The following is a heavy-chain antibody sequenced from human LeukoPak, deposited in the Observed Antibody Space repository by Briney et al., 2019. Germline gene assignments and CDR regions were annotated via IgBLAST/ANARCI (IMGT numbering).Heavy chain of an antibody. CDR3: ARGGYYDRSGNSYKFGLDM. CDR2: IYYSGST. D-gene: IGHD3-22*01. J-gene: IGHJ3*02. Sequence: PSETLSLTCTVSDGSISSHYWSWIRQPPGKGLEWIGYIYYSGSTSYNSSLKSRVTMSVDTSKNQFSLKLSSVTAADTAVYYCARGGYYDRSGNSYKFGLDMWGQGTMVTVSS. V-gene: IGHV4-59*11. CDR1: DGSISSHY.